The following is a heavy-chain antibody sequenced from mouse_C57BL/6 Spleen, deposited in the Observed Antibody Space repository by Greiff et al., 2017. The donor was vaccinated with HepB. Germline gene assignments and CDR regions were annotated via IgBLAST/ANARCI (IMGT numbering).Heavy chain of an antibody. D-gene: IGHD1-1*01. CDR1: GYAFSSSW. CDR2: IYPGDGDT. Sequence: QVQLQQSGPELVKPGASVKISCKASGYAFSSSWMNWVKQRPGKGLEWIGRIYPGDGDTNYNGKFKGKATLTADESSSTAYMQLSSLTSEDSAVYFCAGAGNATVVGTFDVWGTGTTVTVSS. J-gene: IGHJ1*03. CDR3: AGAGNATVVGTFDV. V-gene: IGHV1-82*01.